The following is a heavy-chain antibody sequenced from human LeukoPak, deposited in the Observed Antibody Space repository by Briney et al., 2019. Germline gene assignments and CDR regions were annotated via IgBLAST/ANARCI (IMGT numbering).Heavy chain of an antibody. CDR1: GFTFSIYA. D-gene: IGHD6-13*01. CDR3: AKWGSHSTSREFDL. Sequence: PGGSLRLSCAASGFTFSIYAMSWVRQAPGKGLEWVSGISGSGDSTYYADSVKGRFTISRDNSKNSVFLQMNSVRAEDTAIYYCAKWGSHSTSREFDLWGQGTLVTVSS. J-gene: IGHJ4*02. V-gene: IGHV3-23*01. CDR2: ISGSGDST.